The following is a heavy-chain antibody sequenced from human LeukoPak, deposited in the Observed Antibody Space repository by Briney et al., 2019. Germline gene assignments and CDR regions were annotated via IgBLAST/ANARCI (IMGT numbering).Heavy chain of an antibody. J-gene: IGHJ4*02. CDR3: ARGAEAETSPPDF. Sequence: GASVKVSCEASGYIFSDYYMHWVRQAPGQGLEWLGWINPKSGAADYAQQFRGRVTMTRDTSINTDYMEMKRVTSDDTAVYYCARGAEAETSPPDFWGQGTLVTVSS. CDR1: GYIFSDYY. CDR2: INPKSGAA. V-gene: IGHV1-2*02. D-gene: IGHD6-13*01.